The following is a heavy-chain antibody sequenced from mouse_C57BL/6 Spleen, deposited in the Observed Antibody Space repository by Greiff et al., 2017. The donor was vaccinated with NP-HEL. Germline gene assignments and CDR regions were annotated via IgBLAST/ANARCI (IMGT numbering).Heavy chain of an antibody. V-gene: IGHV7-3*01. CDR3: ARSYYYGSSYVGYFDV. CDR1: GFTFTDYY. J-gene: IGHJ1*03. Sequence: EVMLVESGGGLVQPGGSLSLSCAASGFTFTDYYMSWVRQPPGKALEWLGFIRNKANGYTTEYSASVKGRFTISRDNSQSILYLQMNALRAEDSATYYCARSYYYGSSYVGYFDVWGTGTTVTVSS. D-gene: IGHD1-1*01. CDR2: IRNKANGYTT.